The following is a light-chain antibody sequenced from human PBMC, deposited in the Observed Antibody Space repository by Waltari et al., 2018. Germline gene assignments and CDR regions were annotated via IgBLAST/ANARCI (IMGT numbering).Light chain of an antibody. CDR2: DGS. Sequence: SYVLTQPPSVSGAPGKTARSTCGGNNIGSKRVHWYQQKPGQAPVLVVYDGSDRPSGIPARFAGSNAGTTAALTISRVEAGDEADYYCQVWDSSSDHYVFGTGTKVTVL. CDR1: NIGSKR. J-gene: IGLJ1*01. CDR3: QVWDSSSDHYV. V-gene: IGLV3-21*03.